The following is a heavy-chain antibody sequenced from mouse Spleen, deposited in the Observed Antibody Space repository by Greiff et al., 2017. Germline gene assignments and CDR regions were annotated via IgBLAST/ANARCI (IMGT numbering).Heavy chain of an antibody. D-gene: IGHD2-4*01. CDR2: IWSDGST. CDR3: ARHEGMITTRGWFAY. V-gene: IGHV2-6-1*01. J-gene: IGHJ3*01. Sequence: QVQLKETGPGLVAPSQSLSITCTVSGFSLTSYGVHWVRQPPGKGLEWLVVIWSDGSTNYNSALKSRLSISKDNSKSQVFLKMNSLQTDDTAMYYCARHEGMITTRGWFAYWGQGTLVTVSA. CDR1: GFSLTSYG.